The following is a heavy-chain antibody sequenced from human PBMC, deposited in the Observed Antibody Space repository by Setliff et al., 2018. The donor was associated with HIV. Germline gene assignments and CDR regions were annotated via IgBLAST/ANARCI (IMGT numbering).Heavy chain of an antibody. D-gene: IGHD6-19*01. Sequence: SETLSLTCTVSGGSISSYYWSWIRQPPGNGLEWIGYIYYSGSTNYNPSLKSRVTISVDTSKNQFSLKLSSVTAADTAVYYCARDRLYYFDYWGQGTLVTVSS. CDR2: IYYSGST. J-gene: IGHJ4*02. CDR3: ARDRLYYFDY. V-gene: IGHV4-59*01. CDR1: GGSISSYY.